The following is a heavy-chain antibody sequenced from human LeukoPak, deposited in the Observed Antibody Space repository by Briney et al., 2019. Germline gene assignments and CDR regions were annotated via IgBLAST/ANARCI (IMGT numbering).Heavy chain of an antibody. CDR3: ARDALPYCGGDCYAYDAFDI. Sequence: GGSLRLSCAVSGFIVNTYYMSWVRQAPGKGLEWVAVISYDGRDKHHVDSVKGRFIISRDNSKNTLYLQMNSLRAEDTAVYYCARDALPYCGGDCYAYDAFDIWGQGTMVTVSS. V-gene: IGHV3-30*03. CDR2: ISYDGRDK. D-gene: IGHD2-21*02. J-gene: IGHJ3*02. CDR1: GFIVNTYY.